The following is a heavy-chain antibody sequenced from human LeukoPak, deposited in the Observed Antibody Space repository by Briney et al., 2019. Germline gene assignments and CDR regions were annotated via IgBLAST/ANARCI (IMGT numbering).Heavy chain of an antibody. CDR3: ARRGYTSMVYYLNY. CDR2: IYYSGTT. Sequence: SETLSLTCTVSGDSISTSSYYWGWIRQPPGKGLEWIGSIYYSGTTYYSPSLKSRVTIFVDTSNNQFSLRLSSVTAADTAVYYCARRGYTSMVYYLNYWGQGMLVTVSS. J-gene: IGHJ4*02. CDR1: GDSISTSSYY. D-gene: IGHD5-18*01. V-gene: IGHV4-39*01.